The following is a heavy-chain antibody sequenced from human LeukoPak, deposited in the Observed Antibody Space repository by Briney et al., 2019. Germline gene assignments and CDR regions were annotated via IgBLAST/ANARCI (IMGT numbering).Heavy chain of an antibody. D-gene: IGHD2-2*02. CDR1: GYTFTSYG. CDR3: AREAAEEAVVPAAIRETRPHYYYYYGMDV. CDR2: ISAYNGNT. Sequence: ASVKVSCKASGYTFTSYGISWVRQAPGQGLEWMGWISAYNGNTNYAQKLQGRVTMTTDTSTSTAYMELRSLRSDDTAVYYCAREAAEEAVVPAAIRETRPHYYYYYGMDVWGQGTTVTVSS. V-gene: IGHV1-18*01. J-gene: IGHJ6*02.